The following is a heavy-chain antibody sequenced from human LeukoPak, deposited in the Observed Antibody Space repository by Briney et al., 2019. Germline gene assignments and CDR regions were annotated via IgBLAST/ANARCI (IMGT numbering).Heavy chain of an antibody. Sequence: GGSLRLSCAASGFTFRRYGMHWVRQAPGKGLEWVAVIWHDGSNKYYGDSVKGRFTISRDDSKNTLYLQMDSLRAEDTAVYYCARQFLIAVAPTGYWGQGTLVTVSS. CDR1: GFTFRRYG. J-gene: IGHJ4*02. D-gene: IGHD6-19*01. CDR2: IWHDGSNK. V-gene: IGHV3-33*01. CDR3: ARQFLIAVAPTGY.